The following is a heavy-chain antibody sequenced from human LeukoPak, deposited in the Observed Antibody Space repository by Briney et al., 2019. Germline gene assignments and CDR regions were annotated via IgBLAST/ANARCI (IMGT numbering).Heavy chain of an antibody. Sequence: ASVKVSCKASGYTFTSYGIIWVRQAPGQGLEWMGWISAYNGNTNYAQKLQGRVTMTTDTSTSTAYMELRSPRSDDTAVYYCARDISSSWYVSFDYWGQGTLVTVSS. CDR2: ISAYNGNT. CDR1: GYTFTSYG. CDR3: ARDISSSWYVSFDY. J-gene: IGHJ4*02. V-gene: IGHV1-18*01. D-gene: IGHD6-13*01.